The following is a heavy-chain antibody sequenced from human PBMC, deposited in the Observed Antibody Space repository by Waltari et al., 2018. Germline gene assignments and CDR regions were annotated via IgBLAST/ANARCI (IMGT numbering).Heavy chain of an antibody. D-gene: IGHD3-9*01. CDR2: IYHSRRT. Sequence: QVQLQESGPGLVKPSETLSPTCAVSGYSISRGYYGGWIRQPPGKGLEWIGSIYHSRRTYYNPTRRMLVTISVDTSKNQFCLKLGSVTAADTAVYYCARVGVLRYFDWFDYWGQGTLVTVSS. J-gene: IGHJ4*02. CDR1: GYSISRGYY. CDR3: ARVGVLRYFDWFDY. V-gene: IGHV4-38-2*01.